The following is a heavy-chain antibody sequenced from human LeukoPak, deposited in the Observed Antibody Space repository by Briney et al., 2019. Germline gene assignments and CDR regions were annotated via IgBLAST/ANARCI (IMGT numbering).Heavy chain of an antibody. CDR3: ARDRPSRGYCSGGTCPLFDY. Sequence: ASVKVSCKASGYTFTSYGISWVRPAPGQGLEWMGWISAYNGNTNYAQKLQGRVTMTTDTSTSTAYMELRSLRSDDTAVYYCARDRPSRGYCSGGTCPLFDYWGQGTLVTVSS. CDR2: ISAYNGNT. CDR1: GYTFTSYG. V-gene: IGHV1-18*04. D-gene: IGHD2-15*01. J-gene: IGHJ4*02.